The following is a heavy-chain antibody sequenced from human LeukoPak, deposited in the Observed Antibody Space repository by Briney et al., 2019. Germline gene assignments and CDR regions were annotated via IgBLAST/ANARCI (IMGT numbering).Heavy chain of an antibody. CDR2: LHADGDT. Sequence: SSETLSLTCTVSGGSISGSWWGWIRQPAGKGLEWIGRLHADGDTNYNPSLKSRITMSLDAPGNQFSLKLTAVTAADTAVYFCARAPSGCGGTCAFDYWGQGILVTVSS. CDR1: GGSISGSW. J-gene: IGHJ4*02. D-gene: IGHD2-15*01. CDR3: ARAPSGCGGTCAFDY. V-gene: IGHV4-4*07.